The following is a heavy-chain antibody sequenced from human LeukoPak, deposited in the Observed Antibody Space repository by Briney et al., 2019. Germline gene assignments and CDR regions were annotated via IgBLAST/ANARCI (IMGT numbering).Heavy chain of an antibody. V-gene: IGHV1-46*01. Sequence: ASVKVSCKASGYTFTSYYVHWVRQAPGQGLEWMGIINPSGGSTSYARKLQGRVTMTRDTSTSTVYMELSSLRSEDTAVYYCASYSGSYQRVFDYWGQGTLVTVSS. CDR1: GYTFTSYY. J-gene: IGHJ4*02. CDR2: INPSGGST. CDR3: ASYSGSYQRVFDY. D-gene: IGHD1-26*01.